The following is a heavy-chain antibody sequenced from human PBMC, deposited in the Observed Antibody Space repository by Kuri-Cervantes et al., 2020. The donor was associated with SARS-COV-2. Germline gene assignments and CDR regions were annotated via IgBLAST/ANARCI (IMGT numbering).Heavy chain of an antibody. D-gene: IGHD4-17*01. V-gene: IGHV1-2*02. CDR3: ARSYGDYFRAWNY. CDR2: INPNSGGT. CDR1: GYTFTGYY. Sequence: ASVKVSCKASGYTFTGYYMHWVRQAPGQGLEWMGWINPNSGGTNYAQKFQGRVTMTRDTSISTAYMELSRLRSDDTAVYYCARSYGDYFRAWNYWGQGTLVTVSS. J-gene: IGHJ4*02.